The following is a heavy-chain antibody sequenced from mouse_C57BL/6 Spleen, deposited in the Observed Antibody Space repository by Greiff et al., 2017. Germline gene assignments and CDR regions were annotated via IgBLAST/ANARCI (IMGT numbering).Heavy chain of an antibody. CDR1: GFTFSNYW. CDR3: TGRSTTVVARYLDY. V-gene: IGHV6-3*01. CDR2: IRLKSDNYAT. Sequence: EVQLVESGGGLVQPGGSMKLSCVASGFTFSNYWMNWVRQSPEKGLEWVAQIRLKSDNYATHYAESVKGRFTISRDDSKSSVYLQMNNLRAEDTGIYYCTGRSTTVVARYLDYWGQGTTLTVSS. D-gene: IGHD1-1*01. J-gene: IGHJ2*01.